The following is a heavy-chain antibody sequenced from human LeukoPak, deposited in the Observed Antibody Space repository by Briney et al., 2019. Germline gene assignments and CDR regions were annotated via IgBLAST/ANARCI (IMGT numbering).Heavy chain of an antibody. Sequence: PGGSLRLSCAASGFTFSSYSVNWVRQAPGKGLEWVSSISSSSSYIYYADSVKGRFTISRDNAKNSLYLQMNSLRAEDTAVYYCARVGTNYYGSGSYYKSKHFDYWGQGTLVTASS. J-gene: IGHJ4*02. CDR1: GFTFSSYS. CDR2: ISSSSSYI. V-gene: IGHV3-21*01. D-gene: IGHD3-10*01. CDR3: ARVGTNYYGSGSYYKSKHFDY.